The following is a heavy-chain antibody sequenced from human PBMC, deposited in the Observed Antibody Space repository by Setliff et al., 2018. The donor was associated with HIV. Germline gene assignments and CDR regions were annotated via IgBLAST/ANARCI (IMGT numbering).Heavy chain of an antibody. CDR1: DDPISSYY. Sequence: TLSLTCYVTDDPISSYYWGWVRQPAGKGLEWIGRLYVSGDTNYNPSLKSRVTMSLDTSKKHFSLNLKSVTAADTAVYYCALTGHRLLRGYMDVWGKGTTVTVSS. CDR2: LYVSGDT. V-gene: IGHV4-4*07. CDR3: ALTGHRLLRGYMDV. D-gene: IGHD2-15*01. J-gene: IGHJ6*03.